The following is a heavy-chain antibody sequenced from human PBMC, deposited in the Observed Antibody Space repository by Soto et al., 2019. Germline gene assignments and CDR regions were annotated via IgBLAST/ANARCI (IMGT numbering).Heavy chain of an antibody. D-gene: IGHD2-2*01. CDR1: GFTFSSYS. CDR3: ARDREDIVVVPAANYPVGDY. CDR2: ISSSSSTI. J-gene: IGHJ4*02. Sequence: EVQLVESGGGLVQPGGSLRLSCAASGFTFSSYSMNWVRQAPGKGLEWVSYISSSSSTIYYADSVKGRFTISRDNAKNSLYLQMNSLRAEDTAVYYCARDREDIVVVPAANYPVGDYWGQGTLVTVSS. V-gene: IGHV3-48*01.